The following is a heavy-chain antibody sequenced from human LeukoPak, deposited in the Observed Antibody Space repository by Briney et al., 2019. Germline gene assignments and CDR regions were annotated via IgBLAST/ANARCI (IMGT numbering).Heavy chain of an antibody. V-gene: IGHV4-59*12. CDR1: GGSISSYY. D-gene: IGHD5-24*01. CDR3: ARENWRDGYVGSK. Sequence: SETLSLTCTVSGGSISSYYWSWIRQPPGKGLEWIGYIYYSGSTNYNPSLKSRVTISVDTSKNQFSLKLSSVTAADTAVHYCARENWRDGYVGSKWGQGTLVTVSS. CDR2: IYYSGST. J-gene: IGHJ4*02.